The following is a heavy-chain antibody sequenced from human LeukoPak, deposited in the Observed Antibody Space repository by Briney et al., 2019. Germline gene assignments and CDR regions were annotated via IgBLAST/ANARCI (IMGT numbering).Heavy chain of an antibody. Sequence: GGSLRLSCAASGFTFSNYGMSWVRQAPGKGLEWVSIISGSGGRTYYADSVKGRFTISRDNSKNTLYLQMNSLRAEDTAVYYCASSPGGIQAFDIWGQGTMVTVSS. J-gene: IGHJ3*02. CDR2: ISGSGGRT. D-gene: IGHD3-16*01. CDR3: ASSPGGIQAFDI. CDR1: GFTFSNYG. V-gene: IGHV3-23*01.